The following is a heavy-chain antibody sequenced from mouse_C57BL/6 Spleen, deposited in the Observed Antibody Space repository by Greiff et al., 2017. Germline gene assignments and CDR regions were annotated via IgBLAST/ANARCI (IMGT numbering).Heavy chain of an antibody. Sequence: QVQLQQPGAELVKPGASVKMSCKASGYTFTSYWITWVKQRPGQGLEWIGDIYPGSGSTNYNEKFKSKATLTVDTSSSTAYMQLSSLTSEDSAVYYCARRGDYYSNYEGFAYWGQGTLVTVSA. CDR1: GYTFTSYW. V-gene: IGHV1-55*01. D-gene: IGHD2-5*01. J-gene: IGHJ3*01. CDR3: ARRGDYYSNYEGFAY. CDR2: IYPGSGST.